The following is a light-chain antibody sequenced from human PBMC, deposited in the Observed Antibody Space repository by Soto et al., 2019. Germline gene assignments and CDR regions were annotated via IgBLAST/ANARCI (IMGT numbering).Light chain of an antibody. V-gene: IGKV1-39*01. CDR1: QSISTY. CDR3: QLRYRTPRT. CDR2: AAS. J-gene: IGKJ1*01. Sequence: DIQLTQSPSSLSASVGSRVTITCRASQSISTYLKWYQQKQGTAPKLLIYAASSLQSGVPSRFSGSGSGTDFTLAISSMQPEDSATYYYQLRYRTPRTVGQGPKVEIK.